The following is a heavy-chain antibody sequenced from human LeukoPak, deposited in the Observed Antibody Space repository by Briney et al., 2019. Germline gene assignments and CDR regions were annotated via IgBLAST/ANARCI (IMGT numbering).Heavy chain of an antibody. CDR1: GFTFSSYV. D-gene: IGHD1-26*01. CDR2: ISGSGGNT. CDR3: ARAGSGRSPDWFDP. Sequence: PGGSLRLSCAASGFTFSSYVMNWVRQAPGKGLEWVSTISGSGGNTYYADSVKGRFTISRDNSKNTLYLQMNSLRAEDTAVYYCARAGSGRSPDWFDPWGQGTLVTVSS. J-gene: IGHJ5*02. V-gene: IGHV3-23*01.